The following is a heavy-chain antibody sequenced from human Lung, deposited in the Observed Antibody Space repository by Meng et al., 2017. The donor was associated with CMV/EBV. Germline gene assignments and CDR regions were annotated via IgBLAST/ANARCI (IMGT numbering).Heavy chain of an antibody. CDR3: ARAGYYYGSGSCDY. CDR1: GYTFTGYY. D-gene: IGHD3-10*01. CDR2: INPNSGGT. J-gene: IGHJ4*02. Sequence: ASVKVFCKASGYTFTGYYMHWVRQAPGQGLEWMGWINPNSGGTNYAQKFQGRVTMTRDTSISTAYMELSRLRSDDTAVYYCARAGYYYGSGSCDYWGQGTPVTVSS. V-gene: IGHV1-2*02.